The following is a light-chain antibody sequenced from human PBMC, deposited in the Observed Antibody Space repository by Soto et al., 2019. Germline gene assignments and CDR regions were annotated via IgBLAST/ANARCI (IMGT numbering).Light chain of an antibody. CDR2: AAV. Sequence: IHLTHSPSLLSASLAYRFTITCGASQGISQYVAWYQQKPGKAPKLLVYAAVVLQDGVPSRFSGTGSATEFILIINGLQPEDFATYYCQQVNYYPFTFGGGTKVDIK. V-gene: IGKV1-9*01. CDR1: QGISQY. CDR3: QQVNYYPFT. J-gene: IGKJ4*01.